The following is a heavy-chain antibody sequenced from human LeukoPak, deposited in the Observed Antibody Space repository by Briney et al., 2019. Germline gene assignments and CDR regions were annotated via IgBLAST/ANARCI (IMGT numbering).Heavy chain of an antibody. J-gene: IGHJ4*02. CDR2: IRYDGSNK. V-gene: IGHV3-30*02. Sequence: GGSLRLSCAASGFTFSSCGMHWVRQAPGKGLERVALIRYDGSNKYYADSVKGRFTISRDNSKNTLYLQMNSLRAEDTAVYYCAKDQSRGYDYVWGSYDYWGQGTLVTVSP. CDR3: AKDQSRGYDYVWGSYDY. CDR1: GFTFSSCG. D-gene: IGHD3-16*01.